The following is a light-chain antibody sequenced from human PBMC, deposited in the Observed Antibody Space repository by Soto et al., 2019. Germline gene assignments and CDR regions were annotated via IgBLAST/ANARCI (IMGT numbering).Light chain of an antibody. CDR2: GAS. CDR1: QIVSSSY. CDR3: QQYGSSPRT. V-gene: IGKV3-20*01. Sequence: DIVLTQSPGTLSLSPGERATLSCRASQIVSSSYLAWYQQKPGQAPRLLIYGASSRTTGIPDRFSGSGSGTDFTLSISRLEPEDFAVYYCQQYGSSPRTFGQGTKLEIK. J-gene: IGKJ2*01.